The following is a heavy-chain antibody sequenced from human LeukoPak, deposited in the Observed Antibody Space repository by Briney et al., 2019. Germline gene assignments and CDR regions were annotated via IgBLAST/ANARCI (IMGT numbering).Heavy chain of an antibody. CDR2: INHSGST. CDR1: GFTFSSYA. D-gene: IGHD6-19*01. Sequence: GSLRLSCAASGFTFSSYAMHWVRQPPGKGLEWIGEINHSGSTNYNPSLKSRVTISVDTSKNQFSLKLSSVTAADTAVYYCARGHMYSSGWFSALRHAYYFDYWGQGTLVTVSS. V-gene: IGHV4-34*01. CDR3: ARGHMYSSGWFSALRHAYYFDY. J-gene: IGHJ4*02.